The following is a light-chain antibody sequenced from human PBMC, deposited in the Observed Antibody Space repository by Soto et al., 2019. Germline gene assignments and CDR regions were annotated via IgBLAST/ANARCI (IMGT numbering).Light chain of an antibody. CDR2: EVS. Sequence: QSVLTQPASVSGSPGQSITISCTGTSSDVGGYNYVSRYQQHPGKAPKLMIYEVSNRPSGVSNRFSGSKSGNTASLTTSGLQAEDEADYYCSSYTSSSTLYVFGTGTKVTVL. CDR3: SSYTSSSTLYV. CDR1: SSDVGGYNY. J-gene: IGLJ1*01. V-gene: IGLV2-14*01.